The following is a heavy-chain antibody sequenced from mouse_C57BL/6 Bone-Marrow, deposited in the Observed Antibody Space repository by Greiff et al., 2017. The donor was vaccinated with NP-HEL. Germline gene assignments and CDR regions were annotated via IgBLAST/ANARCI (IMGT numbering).Heavy chain of an antibody. D-gene: IGHD1-1*01. V-gene: IGHV5-6*01. Sequence: EVQLVESGGDLVKPGGSLKLSCAASGFTFTSYGMSWVRQPPDHSLAWFATLTPGGIYTYYPDSVKGRFTLSRDNAKNTLYLQMSSLKSEDTAMYYGARHGRITTNAMDYWGQGTSGTVSS. CDR1: GFTFTSYG. CDR3: ARHGRITTNAMDY. CDR2: LTPGGIYT. J-gene: IGHJ4*01.